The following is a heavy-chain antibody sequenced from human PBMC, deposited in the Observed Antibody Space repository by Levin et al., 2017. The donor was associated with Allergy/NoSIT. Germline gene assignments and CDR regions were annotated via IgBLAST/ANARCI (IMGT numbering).Heavy chain of an antibody. CDR2: IKSSTDGGTT. CDR3: TTYSSSWYYFDY. D-gene: IGHD6-13*01. V-gene: IGHV3-15*01. CDR1: GITFSNAW. J-gene: IGHJ4*02. Sequence: GGSLRLSCAASGITFSNAWMSWARQAPGTGLEWVGRIKSSTDGGTTEYAAPVKGRFSISRDDSKNTLYLQMNSLKTEDTAVYFCTTYSSSWYYFDYWGQGTLVTVSS.